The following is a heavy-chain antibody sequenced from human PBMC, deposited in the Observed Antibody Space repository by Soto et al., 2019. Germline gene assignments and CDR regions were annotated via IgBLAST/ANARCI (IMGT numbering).Heavy chain of an antibody. D-gene: IGHD3-10*01. Sequence: PXGSLSLAGAAYGVTVRSNYMSWVRQATGKGLEWVSVIYSGGSAYYADSVKGRFTISRDNSKNTLYLHMNSLRAEDTAVYYCARDPSKEFGLDVWGQGTTVTVSS. CDR2: IYSGGSA. CDR3: ARDPSKEFGLDV. V-gene: IGHV3-53*01. J-gene: IGHJ6*02. CDR1: GVTVRSNY.